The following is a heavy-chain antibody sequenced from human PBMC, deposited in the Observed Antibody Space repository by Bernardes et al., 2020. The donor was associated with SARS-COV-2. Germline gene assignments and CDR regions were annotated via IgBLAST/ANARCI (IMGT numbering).Heavy chain of an antibody. CDR1: GYTFTSYG. CDR2: ITAYNGNT. D-gene: IGHD3-3*01. CDR3: ARAWGSGSKDYDFWSGYYTYYYYMDI. V-gene: IGHV1-18*01. Sequence: ASVKVSCKASGYTFTSYGISWVRQAPGQGLEWMGWITAYNGNTNYAQKLQGRVTMTTDTSTSTAYMELRSLRSDDTAVYYCARAWGSGSKDYDFWSGYYTYYYYMDIGGKGTTVTVS. J-gene: IGHJ6*03.